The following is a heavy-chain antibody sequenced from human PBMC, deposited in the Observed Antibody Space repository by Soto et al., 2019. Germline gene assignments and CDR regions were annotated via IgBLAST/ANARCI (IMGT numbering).Heavy chain of an antibody. V-gene: IGHV3-23*01. J-gene: IGHJ6*02. CDR1: GFTFSSYA. Sequence: PGGSLRLSCAASGFTFSSYAMSWVRQAPGKGLEWVSAISGSGGSTYYADSVKGRFTISRDNSKNTLYLQMNSLRAEDTAVYYCAKDPQGYCSGGSCYSPYYYYRMDVWGQGTTVTVSS. CDR2: ISGSGGST. CDR3: AKDPQGYCSGGSCYSPYYYYRMDV. D-gene: IGHD2-15*01.